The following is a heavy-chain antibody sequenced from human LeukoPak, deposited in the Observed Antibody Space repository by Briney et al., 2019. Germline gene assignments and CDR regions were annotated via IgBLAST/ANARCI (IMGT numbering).Heavy chain of an antibody. CDR2: ISGRSGTI. J-gene: IGHJ6*03. Sequence: GGPLRLSCAASGFNFSSYSMNWVRQAPGKGLEWVSYISGRSGTIYYADPVKGRFTISRDNAKNSLYLQMNSLRAEDTAVYYCARRSEFGVLYYMDVWGKGTTVTVSS. CDR1: GFNFSSYS. D-gene: IGHD3-16*01. CDR3: ARRSEFGVLYYMDV. V-gene: IGHV3-48*01.